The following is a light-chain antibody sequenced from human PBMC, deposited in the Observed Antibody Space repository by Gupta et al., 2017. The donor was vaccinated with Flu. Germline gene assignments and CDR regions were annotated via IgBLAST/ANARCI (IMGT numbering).Light chain of an antibody. CDR3: QQSYSTPYT. V-gene: IGKV1-39*01. CDR2: GAS. Sequence: DIQMTQSPSSLSASAGDRVTITCRASQNIDHYLNWYQQTPGKAPDLLIYGASILQSGVPSRFTGSGSGTEFTLTINSLQPEDFATYFCQQSYSTPYTFGQGTKVEIK. CDR1: QNIDHY. J-gene: IGKJ1*01.